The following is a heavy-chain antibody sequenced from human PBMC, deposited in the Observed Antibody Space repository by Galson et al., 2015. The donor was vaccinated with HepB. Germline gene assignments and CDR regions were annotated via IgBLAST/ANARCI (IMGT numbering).Heavy chain of an antibody. D-gene: IGHD3-16*01. V-gene: IGHV3-66*01. CDR2: FYSVDDT. CDR1: GFTVSRNF. J-gene: IGHJ4*02. CDR3: ARVIYDYVWGNNRPSHFDY. Sequence: SLRLSCAASGFTVSRNFMSWVRQAPGKGLEWVSSFYSVDDTYFADSVKGSFTLSRDNSQNTVYLHMNSLRTADTAVYYCARVIYDYVWGNNRPSHFDYWGQGTLVTVSS.